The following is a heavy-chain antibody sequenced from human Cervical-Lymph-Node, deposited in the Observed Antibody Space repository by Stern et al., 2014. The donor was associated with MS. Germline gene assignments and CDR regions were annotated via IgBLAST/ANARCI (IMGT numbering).Heavy chain of an antibody. J-gene: IGHJ4*02. CDR3: TKAWDS. Sequence: VQLVESGAEVKKPGASVKVSCKASGYTFTSDDINWVRQASGQGLEWMGWMNPYSGDTSYAQKFQSRLTIARNDSISPASMDLTTLRSEDTAVYYCTKAWDSWGQGTLVIVSS. V-gene: IGHV1-8*01. CDR1: GYTFTSDD. CDR2: MNPYSGDT.